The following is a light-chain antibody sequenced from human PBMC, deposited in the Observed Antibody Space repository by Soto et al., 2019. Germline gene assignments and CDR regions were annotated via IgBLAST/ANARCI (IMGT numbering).Light chain of an antibody. V-gene: IGKV3-15*01. CDR1: QSVSSN. CDR2: GAA. CDR3: QLYKNWPQLN. Sequence: EIVMTQSPATLSVSPGESATLSCRASQSVSSNLAWYQQKPGQAPRLLIYGAATRATGIPARFSGSGSGTEFPLPINSLQSDDFAVYYFQLYKNWPQLNFGGEIKVEIK. J-gene: IGKJ4*01.